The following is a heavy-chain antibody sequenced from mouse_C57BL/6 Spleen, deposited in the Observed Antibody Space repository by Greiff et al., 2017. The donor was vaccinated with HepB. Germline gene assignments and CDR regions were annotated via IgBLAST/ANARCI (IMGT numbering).Heavy chain of an antibody. J-gene: IGHJ4*01. D-gene: IGHD1-1*01. CDR1: GFTFSSYA. CDR2: ISSGGDYI. Sequence: DVMLVESGEGLVKPGGSLKLSCAASGFTFSSYAMSWVRQTPEKRLEWVAYISSGGDYIYYADTVKGRFTISRDNARNTLYLQMSSLKSEDTAMYYCTREEGYYYGSSYVSYAMDDWGQGTSVTVSS. V-gene: IGHV5-9-1*02. CDR3: TREEGYYYGSSYVSYAMDD.